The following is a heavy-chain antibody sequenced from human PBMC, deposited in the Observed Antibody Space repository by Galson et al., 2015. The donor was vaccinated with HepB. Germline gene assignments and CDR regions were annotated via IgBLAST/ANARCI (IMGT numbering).Heavy chain of an antibody. D-gene: IGHD3-10*01. CDR3: ALSPTYGSGNFGWFAP. CDR2: RSSTRS. Sequence: TLSLTCTVSGVSINSGGYHWNWIRQHPGIGLEWLGYRSSTRSNSNPSLRGRLTIPLDTSKNQFSLKLSSVTAADTAVYYCALSPTYGSGNFGWFAPWGQGSLVTVSS. J-gene: IGHJ5*02. CDR1: GVSINSGGYH. V-gene: IGHV4-31*03.